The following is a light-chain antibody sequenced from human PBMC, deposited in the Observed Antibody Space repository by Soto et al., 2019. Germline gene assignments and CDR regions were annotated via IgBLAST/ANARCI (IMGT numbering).Light chain of an antibody. V-gene: IGLV2-14*01. CDR3: TSYTSSDTHG. J-gene: IGLJ2*01. Sequence: QSVLTQPASVSGSPGQSITISCTGISSDVGGYNYVSWYQQHPGKAPKLMIYDVSNRPSGVSNRFSGSKTGDTASLTISGLQAEDEADYYCTSYTSSDTHGFGGGTQLTVL. CDR1: SSDVGGYNY. CDR2: DVS.